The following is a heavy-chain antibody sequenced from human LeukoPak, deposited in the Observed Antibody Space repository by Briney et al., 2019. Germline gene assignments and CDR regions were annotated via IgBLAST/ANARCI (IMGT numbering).Heavy chain of an antibody. D-gene: IGHD6-13*01. CDR1: GGSISSYY. CDR2: IYTSGST. V-gene: IGHV4-4*07. Sequence: SETLSLTCTVSGGSISSYYWSWIRQPAGKGLEWIGRIYTSGSTDYNPSLKSRVTMSVDTSKNQFSLKLSSVTAADTAVYYCARGAIVAAGTGTFDYWGQGTLVTVSS. J-gene: IGHJ4*02. CDR3: ARGAIVAAGTGTFDY.